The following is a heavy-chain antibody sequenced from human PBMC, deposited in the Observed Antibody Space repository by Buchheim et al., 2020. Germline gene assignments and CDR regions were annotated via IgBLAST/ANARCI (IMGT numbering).Heavy chain of an antibody. CDR3: ARDEDSGGSYGMDV. D-gene: IGHD2-15*01. CDR1: GFTFSSYG. V-gene: IGHV3-33*01. Sequence: QVQLVESGGGVVQPGRSLRLSCAASGFTFSSYGMHWVRQAPGKGLEWVAGIWYDGSNKYYADSVKGRFTISRDNSKNTLYRQMNSLRAEDTAVYYCARDEDSGGSYGMDVWGQGTT. J-gene: IGHJ6*02. CDR2: IWYDGSNK.